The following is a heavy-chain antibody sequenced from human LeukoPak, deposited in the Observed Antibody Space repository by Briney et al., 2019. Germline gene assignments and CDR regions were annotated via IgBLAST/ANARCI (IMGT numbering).Heavy chain of an antibody. D-gene: IGHD3-10*02. V-gene: IGHV3-48*04. J-gene: IGHJ6*04. CDR2: ISSSGTTI. CDR3: AELGITMIGGV. Sequence: GGSLRLSCAAPGFTFRTSGMNWVRQAPGKGLEWVSYISSSGTTISYAQSVKGRFTITRDNAKDSLYLQMNSLRAEDTAVYYCAELGITMIGGVWGKGTTVTISS. CDR1: GFTFRTSG.